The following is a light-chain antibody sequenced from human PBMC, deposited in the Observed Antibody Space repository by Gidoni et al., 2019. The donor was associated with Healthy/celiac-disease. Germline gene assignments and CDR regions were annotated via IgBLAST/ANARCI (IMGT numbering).Light chain of an antibody. J-gene: IGLJ2*01. CDR1: SLRSYY. V-gene: IGLV3-19*01. CDR3: NSRDSSGNHLGVV. CDR2: GKN. Sequence: SSELTQDPAVSVALGQTVRITCQGDSLRSYYASWYQQKPGQAPVLVIYGKNNRLSGIPDRFSGSSSGNTASLTITGAQAEDEADYYCNSRDSSGNHLGVVFGGGTKLTVL.